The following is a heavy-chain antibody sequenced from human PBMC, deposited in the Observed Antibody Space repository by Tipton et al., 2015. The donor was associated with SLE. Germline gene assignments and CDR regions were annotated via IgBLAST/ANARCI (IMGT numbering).Heavy chain of an antibody. Sequence: SLRLSCAASGFTFSSYAMSWVRQAPGKGLEWVSSISSSSSYLYYADSVKGRFTISRDNAKNSLYLQMNSLRAEDTAVYYCASNRGMTYFDYWGQGTLVTVSS. CDR3: ASNRGMTYFDY. CDR2: ISSSSSYL. J-gene: IGHJ4*02. CDR1: GFTFSSYA. D-gene: IGHD2/OR15-2a*01. V-gene: IGHV3-21*01.